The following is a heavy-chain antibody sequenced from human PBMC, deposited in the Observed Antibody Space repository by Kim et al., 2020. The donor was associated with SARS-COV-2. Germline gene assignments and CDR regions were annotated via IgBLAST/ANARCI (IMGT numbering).Heavy chain of an antibody. D-gene: IGHD6-13*01. V-gene: IGHV4-39*01. CDR2: IYYSGST. CDR1: GGSISSSSYY. CDR3: AKVSRSWYEDY. J-gene: IGHJ4*02. Sequence: SETLSLTCTVSGGSISSSSYYWGWIRQPPGKGLEWIGSIYYSGSTYYNPSLKSRVTISVDTSKNQFSLKLSSVTAADTAVYYCAKVSRSWYEDYWGQGTLVTVSS.